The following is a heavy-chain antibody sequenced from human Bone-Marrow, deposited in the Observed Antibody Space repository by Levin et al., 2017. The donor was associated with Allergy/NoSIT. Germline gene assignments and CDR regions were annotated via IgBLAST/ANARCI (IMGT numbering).Heavy chain of an antibody. V-gene: IGHV3-74*01. J-gene: IGHJ3*02. CDR1: GFTLSTYW. D-gene: IGHD3-10*01. Sequence: GESLKISCAASGFTLSTYWMHWVRQAPGKGLVWVSRIKTDGSSTNYADSVKGRFTISRDNAKNTLYLQMNSLRADDTAVYYCARVARSRGFDYGSAAFDIWGQGTMVTVSS. CDR2: IKTDGSST. CDR3: ARVARSRGFDYGSAAFDI.